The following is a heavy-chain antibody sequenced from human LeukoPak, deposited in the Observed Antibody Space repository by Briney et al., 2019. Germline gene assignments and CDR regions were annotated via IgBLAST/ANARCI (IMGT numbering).Heavy chain of an antibody. CDR1: GFTFDDYG. D-gene: IGHD5-12*01. CDR3: ARDGGLTGLRVLPLGYYYYMDV. V-gene: IGHV3-20*04. J-gene: IGHJ6*03. Sequence: GGSLRLSCAASGFTFDDYGMSWVRQAPGKGLEWVSGINWNGGSTGYADSVKGRFTISRDNAKNSLYLQMNSLRAEDTALYYCARDGGLTGLRVLPLGYYYYMDVWGKGTTVTVSS. CDR2: INWNGGST.